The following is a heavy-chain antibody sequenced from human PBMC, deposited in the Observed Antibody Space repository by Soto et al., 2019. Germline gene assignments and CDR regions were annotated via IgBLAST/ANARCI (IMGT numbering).Heavy chain of an antibody. V-gene: IGHV3-15*07. Sequence: GGSLRLSCVASGFTFTNAWLNWVRQAPGKGLEWVGRIKSKVAGGTADYAAPVKGRFTVSRDDSKNTLYLQMNSLKTEDTAVYYCITDLTPSYGSGGWYGAFDIWGQGTMVTVSS. CDR3: ITDLTPSYGSGGWYGAFDI. J-gene: IGHJ3*02. CDR1: GFTFTNAW. D-gene: IGHD6-19*01. CDR2: IKSKVAGGTA.